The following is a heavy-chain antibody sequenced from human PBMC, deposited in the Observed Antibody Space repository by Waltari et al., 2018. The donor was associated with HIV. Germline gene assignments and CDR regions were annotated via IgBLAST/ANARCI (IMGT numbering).Heavy chain of an antibody. V-gene: IGHV1-8*01. CDR3: ARGPQDYPKYYFDY. Sequence: QVQLVQSGAEVKKPGASVKVSCKASGYTFTSYDINWVRQATGQGLEWLGWMNPNSGNTGYAQRFQGRVTMTRNNSISTAYMELSSLRSEDTAVYFCARGPQDYPKYYFDYWGQGTLVTVSS. CDR2: MNPNSGNT. J-gene: IGHJ4*02. D-gene: IGHD4-17*01. CDR1: GYTFTSYD.